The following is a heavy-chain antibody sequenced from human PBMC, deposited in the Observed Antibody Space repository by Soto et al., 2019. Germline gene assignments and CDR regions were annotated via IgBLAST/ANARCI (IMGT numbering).Heavy chain of an antibody. J-gene: IGHJ5*02. Sequence: EVQLVESGGGLVQPGGSLRLSCAASGFTFSNYWMHWVRQAPGKGLVWVSRINSEGSSTSYADSVKGRITISRDNAKNTLYLQMNSLRAEDTAVYYGARDTGGRLVPWGQGTLVTVTS. CDR3: ARDTGGRLVP. D-gene: IGHD2-15*01. V-gene: IGHV3-74*01. CDR1: GFTFSNYW. CDR2: INSEGSST.